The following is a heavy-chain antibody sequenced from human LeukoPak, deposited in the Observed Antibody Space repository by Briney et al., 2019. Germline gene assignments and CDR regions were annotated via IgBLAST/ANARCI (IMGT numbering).Heavy chain of an antibody. D-gene: IGHD3-10*01. J-gene: IGHJ4*02. CDR2: ISSSSSTI. V-gene: IGHV3-48*04. Sequence: GGSRRLSFAASGFTFSSYSMNWVGKAPGKGLKWVSYISSSSSTIYYADSVKGRFTISRDNAKDSLYLQMNSLRAEDTAVYYCARDSDVGYWGQGTLVTVSS. CDR1: GFTFSSYS. CDR3: ARDSDVGY.